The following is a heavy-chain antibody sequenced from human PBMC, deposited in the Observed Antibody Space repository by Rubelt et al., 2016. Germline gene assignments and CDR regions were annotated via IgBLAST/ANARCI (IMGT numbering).Heavy chain of an antibody. D-gene: IGHD3-3*02. CDR1: TFTSYG. J-gene: IGHJ4*02. Sequence: TFTSYGITWVRQAPGQGLEWMGWISAYNGNTNYAQKFQGRVTMTTDTSTTTAYMELRGLRSDDTAVYYCASEISLTVWGQGTLVTVSS. V-gene: IGHV1-18*01. CDR2: ISAYNGNT. CDR3: ASEISLTV.